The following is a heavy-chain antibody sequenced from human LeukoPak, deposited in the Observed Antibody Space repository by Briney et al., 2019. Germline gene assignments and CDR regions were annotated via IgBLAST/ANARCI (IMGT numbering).Heavy chain of an antibody. D-gene: IGHD2-15*01. CDR1: GFTFSSYS. CDR3: ARGRIYCSGGSCSGSGFDY. V-gene: IGHV3-21*03. J-gene: IGHJ4*02. CDR2: ISSSSSYI. Sequence: GGSLRLSCAASGFTFSSYSMNWVRQAPGKGLEWVSSISSSSSYIYYADSAKGRFTISRDNAKNSLYLQMNSLRAEDTAVYYCARGRIYCSGGSCSGSGFDYWGQGTLVTVSS.